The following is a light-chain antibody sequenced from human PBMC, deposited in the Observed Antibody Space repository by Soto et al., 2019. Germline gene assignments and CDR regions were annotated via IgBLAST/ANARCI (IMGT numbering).Light chain of an antibody. CDR3: QQYGSSPLT. CDR2: GAS. V-gene: IGKV3-20*01. J-gene: IGKJ4*01. CDR1: QSVSSNY. Sequence: EIVLTQSPGTLSLSPGERATLSCRASQSVSSNYLAWHQQKPGQAPRLLIYGASSRATGTPDRFSGSGSGTDFTLTISRLEPEDCAVYYCQQYGSSPLTFGGGTKVDIK.